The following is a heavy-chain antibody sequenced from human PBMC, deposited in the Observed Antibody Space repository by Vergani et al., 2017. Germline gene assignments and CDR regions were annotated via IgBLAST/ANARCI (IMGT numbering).Heavy chain of an antibody. J-gene: IGHJ6*02. Sequence: QVQLLQSGSELKKPGASVRISCEASGYTFTNYPLIWVRQAPGQGLECMGWINTNSGNPTYAPGFTGRFVFSLDTSVSTAYLQISGLKAEDSAVYYCARVRQWRLTEYLYGMDVWGQGTTVTVSS. CDR1: GYTFTNYP. CDR3: ARVRQWRLTEYLYGMDV. D-gene: IGHD6-19*01. V-gene: IGHV7-4-1*02. CDR2: INTNSGNP.